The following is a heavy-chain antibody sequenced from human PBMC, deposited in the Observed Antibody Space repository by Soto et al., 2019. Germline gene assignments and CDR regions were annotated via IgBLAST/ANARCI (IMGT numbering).Heavy chain of an antibody. D-gene: IGHD5-18*01. V-gene: IGHV1-69*13. Sequence: SVKVSCKASGGTFSSYAISWVRQAPGQGLEWMGGIIPIFGTANYAQKFQGRVTITADESTSTAYMELSSLRSEDTAVYYCARDSDTAMAKRYYYYGMDVWGQGTTVTV. CDR1: GGTFSSYA. CDR3: ARDSDTAMAKRYYYYGMDV. J-gene: IGHJ6*02. CDR2: IIPIFGTA.